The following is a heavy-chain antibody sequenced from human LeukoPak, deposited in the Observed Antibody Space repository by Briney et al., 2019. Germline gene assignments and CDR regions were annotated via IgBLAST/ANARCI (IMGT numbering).Heavy chain of an antibody. D-gene: IGHD2-2*01. J-gene: IGHJ5*02. V-gene: IGHV3-23*01. Sequence: GGSLRLSCAASGFNFSSYAMSWVRQAPGKGLEWVSAISGSGGSTYYADSVKGRFTISRDNSKNTLYLQMNSLRAEDTAVYYCARDLGCSSTSCLGSWGQGTLVTVSS. CDR1: GFNFSSYA. CDR3: ARDLGCSSTSCLGS. CDR2: ISGSGGST.